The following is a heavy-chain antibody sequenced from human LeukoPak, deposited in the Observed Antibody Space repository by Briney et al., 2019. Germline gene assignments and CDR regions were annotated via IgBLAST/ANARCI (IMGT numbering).Heavy chain of an antibody. V-gene: IGHV1-18*04. J-gene: IGHJ5*02. CDR3: AREQGSGGYLNWFDP. CDR2: ISAYNGNT. Sequence: ASVKVSCKASGYTFTSYGISWVRQAPGQGLEWMGWISAYNGNTNYAQKLQGRVTMTTDTSTSTAYMELRSLRSDDTAVYYCAREQGSGGYLNWFDPWGQGTLVTVSS. D-gene: IGHD3-10*01. CDR1: GYTFTSYG.